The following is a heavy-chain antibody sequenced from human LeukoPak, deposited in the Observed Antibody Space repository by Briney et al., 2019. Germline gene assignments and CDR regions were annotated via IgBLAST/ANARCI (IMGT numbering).Heavy chain of an antibody. V-gene: IGHV4-38-2*01. CDR1: GYSISSGYY. D-gene: IGHD3-3*02. J-gene: IGHJ4*02. Sequence: SETLSLTCAVSGYSISSGYYRGWIRQPPGKGLEWIGSIYHSGSTYYNPSLKSRVTISVDTSKNQFSLKLSSVTAADTAVYYYARLSDYWGQGTLVTVSS. CDR3: ARLSDY. CDR2: IYHSGST.